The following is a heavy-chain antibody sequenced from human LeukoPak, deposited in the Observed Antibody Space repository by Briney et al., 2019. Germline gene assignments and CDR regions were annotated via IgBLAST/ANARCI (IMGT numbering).Heavy chain of an antibody. Sequence: GASVKVSCKASGGTFSSYAISWVQQAHGQGLEWMGGIIPIFGTANYAQKFQGRVTITADKSTSTAYMELSSLRSEDTAVYYCAGQLQEGFDYWGQGTLVTVSS. CDR3: AGQLQEGFDY. CDR1: GGTFSSYA. CDR2: IIPIFGTA. V-gene: IGHV1-69*06. D-gene: IGHD2-2*01. J-gene: IGHJ4*02.